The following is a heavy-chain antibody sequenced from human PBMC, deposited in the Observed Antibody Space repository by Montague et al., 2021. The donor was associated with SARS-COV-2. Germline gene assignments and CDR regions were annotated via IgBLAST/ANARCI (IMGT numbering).Heavy chain of an antibody. CDR2: INDRGVTNY. Sequence: SETLFLTCAVYGESFSGFFWSWIRQPPGKGLEWIAEINDRGVTNYNYNPSLGSRVTISADTSKNQFSLKLRSVTAADTAVYYCARWDPQTLTVISLRGKSANDYWGQGTLVTVSS. CDR1: GESFSGFF. D-gene: IGHD4-11*01. J-gene: IGHJ4*02. V-gene: IGHV4-34*01. CDR3: ARWDPQTLTVISLRGKSANDY.